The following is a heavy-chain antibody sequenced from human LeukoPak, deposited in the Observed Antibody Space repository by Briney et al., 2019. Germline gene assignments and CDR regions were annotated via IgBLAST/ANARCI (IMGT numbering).Heavy chain of an antibody. CDR2: INPSGGST. V-gene: IGHV1-46*01. D-gene: IGHD6-13*01. J-gene: IGHJ5*02. Sequence: ASVKVSCKASGYTFTSYYMHWVRQAPGQGLEWMGIINPSGGSTSYAQKFQGRVTMTRDTSTSTVYMELSSLRPEDTAVYYCAREGAIAAAGSLNWFDPWGQGTLVTVSS. CDR3: AREGAIAAAGSLNWFDP. CDR1: GYTFTSYY.